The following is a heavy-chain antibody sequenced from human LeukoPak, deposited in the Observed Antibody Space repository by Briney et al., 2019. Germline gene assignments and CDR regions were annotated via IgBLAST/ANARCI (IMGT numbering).Heavy chain of an antibody. CDR1: GYTFTGYY. Sequence: ASVKVSCKASGYTFTGYYMHWVRQAPGQGVEWMGWINPNSGGTNYAQKFQGRVTMTRDTSISTAYMELSRLRSDDTAVYYCARDSFPYDILTGYYKDWGQGTLVTVSS. V-gene: IGHV1-2*02. CDR2: INPNSGGT. J-gene: IGHJ4*02. CDR3: ARDSFPYDILTGYYKD. D-gene: IGHD3-9*01.